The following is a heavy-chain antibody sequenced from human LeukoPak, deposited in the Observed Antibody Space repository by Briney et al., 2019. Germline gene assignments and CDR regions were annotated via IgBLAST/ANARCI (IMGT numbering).Heavy chain of an antibody. V-gene: IGHV4-59*12. CDR1: GGSISSYY. CDR2: IYYSGST. Sequence: SETLSLTCTVSGGSISSYYWSWIRQPPGKGLEWIGYIYYSGSTNYNPSLKSRVTISVDTSKNQFSLKLSSVTAADTAVYYCARGRSQRVLRYFDWLFGGFDYWGQGTLVTVSS. D-gene: IGHD3-9*01. J-gene: IGHJ4*02. CDR3: ARGRSQRVLRYFDWLFGGFDY.